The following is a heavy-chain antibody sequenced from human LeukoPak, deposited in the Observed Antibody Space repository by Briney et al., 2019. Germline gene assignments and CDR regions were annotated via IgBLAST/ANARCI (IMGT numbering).Heavy chain of an antibody. CDR3: AKDKWSSYYYDSSGYPNRFDP. Sequence: GGSLRLSCAAFGFTFSSYAMSWVRQAPGKGLEWVSAISGSGGSTYYADSVKGRFTISRDNSKNTLYLQMNSLRAEDTAVYYCAKDKWSSYYYDSSGYPNRFDPWGQGTLVTVSS. CDR2: ISGSGGST. V-gene: IGHV3-23*01. D-gene: IGHD3-22*01. J-gene: IGHJ5*02. CDR1: GFTFSSYA.